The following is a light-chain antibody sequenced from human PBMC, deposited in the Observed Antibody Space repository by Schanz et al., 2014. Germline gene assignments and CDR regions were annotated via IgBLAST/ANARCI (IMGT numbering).Light chain of an antibody. CDR2: GNN. CDR1: SSNIGAGYD. Sequence: QSVLTQPPSVSGAPGQRVTISCTGSSSNIGAGYDVHWYQHLPGTAPKLLIFGNNNRPSGVPDRFSASKSGTSASLAITGLQAEDEADYYCQSYDSSLSGSGVFGGGTKLTVL. J-gene: IGLJ3*02. V-gene: IGLV1-40*01. CDR3: QSYDSSLSGSGV.